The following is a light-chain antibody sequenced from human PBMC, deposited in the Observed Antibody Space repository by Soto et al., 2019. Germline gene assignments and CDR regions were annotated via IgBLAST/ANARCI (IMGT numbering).Light chain of an antibody. V-gene: IGLV1-40*01. CDR1: SSNIGAGFD. J-gene: IGLJ1*01. Sequence: QSVLTQPPSVSGAPGQTITISCTGSSSNIGAGFDVHWYQHLPGTAPKLLIYGSTNRPSGAPDRFSGSTSGNTASLTISGLQAEDETDYFCSLYSSNGSLIFGPGTKVTVL. CDR2: GST. CDR3: SLYSSNGSLI.